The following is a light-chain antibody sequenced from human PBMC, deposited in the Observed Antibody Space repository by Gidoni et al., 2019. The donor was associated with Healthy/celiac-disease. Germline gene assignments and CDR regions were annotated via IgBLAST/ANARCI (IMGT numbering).Light chain of an antibody. CDR2: GAS. Sequence: EIVLTQSPGTLSLSPGESAPLSCRTSQSVSSSYLAWYQQKPGQAPRLLIYGASSRATGIPDRFSGSGSGTDFTLTISRLEPEDFAVYYCQQYGSSPWTFXXXTKVEIK. CDR3: QQYGSSPWT. V-gene: IGKV3-20*01. CDR1: QSVSSSY. J-gene: IGKJ1*01.